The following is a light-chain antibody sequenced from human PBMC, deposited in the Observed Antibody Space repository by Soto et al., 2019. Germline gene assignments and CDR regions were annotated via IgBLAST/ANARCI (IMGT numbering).Light chain of an antibody. Sequence: QSVLTQPPSASGTPGQRVTISCSGSSANIGSNTVNWYQQLPGTAPKLLIYNNNQRPSGGPDRFSGSKSGTSASLAISGLQSEDEADYYCAAWDDSLNGLVFGPGTKLTVL. CDR3: AAWDDSLNGLV. J-gene: IGLJ1*01. V-gene: IGLV1-44*01. CDR1: SANIGSNT. CDR2: NNN.